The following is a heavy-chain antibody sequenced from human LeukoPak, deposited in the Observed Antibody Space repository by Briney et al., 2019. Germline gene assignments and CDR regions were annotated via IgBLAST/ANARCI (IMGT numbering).Heavy chain of an antibody. CDR2: INPNSGGT. CDR1: GYIFTDYY. J-gene: IGHJ4*02. CDR3: AKSRYSFGAGSTRPLFDY. D-gene: IGHD3-10*01. Sequence: ASVKVSCKASGYIFTDYYIHWVRQARGQGLEWMGWINPNSGGTYFAQRFEARVTLTRDTSINTGYMEMRGLTSDDTAIYYCAKSRYSFGAGSTRPLFDYWGQGTLVTVSS. V-gene: IGHV1-2*02.